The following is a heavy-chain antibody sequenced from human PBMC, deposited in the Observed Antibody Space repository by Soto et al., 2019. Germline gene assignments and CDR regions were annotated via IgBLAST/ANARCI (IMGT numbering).Heavy chain of an antibody. J-gene: IGHJ6*02. V-gene: IGHV4-61*01. D-gene: IGHD3-3*01. Sequence: QVQLQESGPGLVKPSETLSLTYTVSGGSVSSGSYYWSWIRQPPGKGLEWIGYIYYSESTNYNPPRKSRVTISVDTSKHQFSLKLSSVTAADTAVYYCARDQVGHDFWSGYYYYYYGMDVWGQGTTVTVSS. CDR3: ARDQVGHDFWSGYYYYYYGMDV. CDR1: GGSVSSGSYY. CDR2: IYYSEST.